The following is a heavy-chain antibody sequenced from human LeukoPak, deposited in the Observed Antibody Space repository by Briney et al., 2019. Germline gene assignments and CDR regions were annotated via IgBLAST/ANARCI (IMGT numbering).Heavy chain of an antibody. CDR1: GFTFSSYG. CDR2: LRGGGAGT. V-gene: IGHV3-23*01. J-gene: IGHJ4*02. Sequence: PGGSLRLSCAASGFTFSSYGMHWVRQAPGKGLEWVSSLRGGGAGTYYADSVKGRFTISRENSKNTLYLQMNSLRAEDTAIYYCAKIAGDSSGFDYWGQGTLVTVSA. CDR3: AKIAGDSSGFDY. D-gene: IGHD3-10*01.